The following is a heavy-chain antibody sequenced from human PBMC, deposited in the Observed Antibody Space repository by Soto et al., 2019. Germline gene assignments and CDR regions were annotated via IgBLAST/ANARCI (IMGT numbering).Heavy chain of an antibody. D-gene: IGHD4-17*01. CDR1: GGSISSYY. V-gene: IGHV4-59*01. CDR2: IYYSGST. CDR3: ARDYGDYYFDY. Sequence: PSETLSLTCTVSGGSISSYYWSWIRQPPGKGLEWIWYIYYSGSTNYNPSLKSRVTISVDTSKNQFSLKLSSVTAADTAVYYCARDYGDYYFDYWGQGTLVTVSS. J-gene: IGHJ4*02.